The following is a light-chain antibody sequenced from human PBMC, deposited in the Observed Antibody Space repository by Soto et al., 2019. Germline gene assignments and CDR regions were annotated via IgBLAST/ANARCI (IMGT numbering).Light chain of an antibody. V-gene: IGKV1-5*01. Sequence: DIPMTQSPSTLSAYVGDRVSITCRASQSISGWLAWYQQKPGKAPNLLIYDASSLESGVPSRFSGSGSGTEFTLTISSLQPDDFATYYCQQYSSLSWTFGQGTRVEIK. CDR2: DAS. CDR1: QSISGW. J-gene: IGKJ1*01. CDR3: QQYSSLSWT.